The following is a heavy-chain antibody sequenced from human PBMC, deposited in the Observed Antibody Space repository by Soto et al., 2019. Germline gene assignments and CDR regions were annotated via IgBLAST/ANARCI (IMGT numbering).Heavy chain of an antibody. V-gene: IGHV3-15*01. CDR3: AKDQFVVVAATPHYGMDV. CDR2: IKSKGNGGTA. CDR1: GFTINNAW. D-gene: IGHD2-15*01. J-gene: IGHJ6*02. Sequence: GGSLRLSCAASGFTINNAWMSWVRQAPGKGLEWVGRIKSKGNGGTADYAAPVKGRFTISRDDSKNMLYLQMNSLRAEDTAVYYCAKDQFVVVAATPHYGMDVWGQGTTVTVSS.